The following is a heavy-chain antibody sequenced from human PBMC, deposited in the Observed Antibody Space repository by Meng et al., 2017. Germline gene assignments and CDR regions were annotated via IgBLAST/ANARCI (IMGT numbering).Heavy chain of an antibody. J-gene: IGHJ4*02. CDR2: FDPEDGET. D-gene: IGHD2-15*01. CDR3: ATDRYCSGGSCYRVRYFDC. Sequence: ASVKVSCKVSGYTLTELSMHWVRQAPGKGLEWMGGFDPEDGETIYAQKFHGRVTMTEDTSTDTAYMQLSSLRSEDTAVYYCATDRYCSGGSCYRVRYFDCWGQGTLVTVSS. V-gene: IGHV1-24*01. CDR1: GYTLTELS.